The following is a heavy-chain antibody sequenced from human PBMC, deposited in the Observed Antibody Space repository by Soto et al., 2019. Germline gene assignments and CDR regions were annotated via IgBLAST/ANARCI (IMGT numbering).Heavy chain of an antibody. D-gene: IGHD6-13*01. CDR1: GGSISSGGYS. CDR3: ARGSNSSWWLKPYFDY. V-gene: IGHV4-30-2*01. J-gene: IGHJ4*02. CDR2: IYHSGST. Sequence: SRTLSLTCAVSGGSISSGGYSWSWIRQPPGKGLEWIGYIYHSGSTYYNPSLKSRVTISVDRSKNQFSLKLSSVTAADTAVYYCARGSNSSWWLKPYFDYWGQGTLVTVSS.